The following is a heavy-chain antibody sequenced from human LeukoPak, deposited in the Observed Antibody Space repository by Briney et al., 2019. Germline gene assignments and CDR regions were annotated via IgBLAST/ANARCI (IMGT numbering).Heavy chain of an antibody. D-gene: IGHD2-15*01. V-gene: IGHV3-21*01. CDR3: ARSGCPGGSCYLRYSWLDL. Sequence: GGSLRLSCATSGFTFSNSDMSWVRQAPGKGLEWVSSITTTSSYIYYADSVRGRFTISRDNAKNSLYLHMDSLRAEDTAVYYCARSGCPGGSCYLRYSWLDLWGRGTLVTVSS. J-gene: IGHJ5*02. CDR1: GFTFSNSD. CDR2: ITTTSSYI.